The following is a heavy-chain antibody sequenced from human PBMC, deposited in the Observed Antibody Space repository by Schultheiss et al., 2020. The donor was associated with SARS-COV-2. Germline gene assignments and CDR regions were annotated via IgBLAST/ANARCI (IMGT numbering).Heavy chain of an antibody. J-gene: IGHJ2*01. CDR2: ISSSSSYI. Sequence: GGSLRLSCAASGFTFSSYSMNWVRQAPGKGLEWVSSISSSSSYIYYADSVKGRFTISRDNAKNSLYLQMKSLRADDTAIYYCAKDRKQWLPHWYFDLWGRGTLVTVSS. D-gene: IGHD6-19*01. CDR3: AKDRKQWLPHWYFDL. V-gene: IGHV3-21*04. CDR1: GFTFSSYS.